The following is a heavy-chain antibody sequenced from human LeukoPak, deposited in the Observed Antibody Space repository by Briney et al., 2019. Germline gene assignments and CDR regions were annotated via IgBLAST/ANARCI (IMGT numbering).Heavy chain of an antibody. V-gene: IGHV1-18*01. D-gene: IGHD6-6*01. CDR1: GYTFTSYG. CDR2: ISAYNGST. Sequence: GASVKVSCKASGYTFTSYGISWVRQAPGQGLEWMGWISAYNGSTNYAQKLQGRVTMTTDTSTSTAYMELRSLRSDDTAVYYCARIIDTMGSSGPVNWFDPWGQGTLVAVSS. J-gene: IGHJ5*02. CDR3: ARIIDTMGSSGPVNWFDP.